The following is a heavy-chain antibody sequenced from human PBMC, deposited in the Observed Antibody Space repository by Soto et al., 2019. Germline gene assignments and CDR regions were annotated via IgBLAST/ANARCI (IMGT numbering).Heavy chain of an antibody. CDR1: GGSISSYY. CDR3: ARDTGERGSDY. D-gene: IGHD4-17*01. Sequence: PSETLSLTCTVSGGSISSYYWSWIRQPPGKGLEWIGYIYYSGSTNYNPSLKSRVTISVDTSKNQFSLKLSSVNAADTAVYYCARDTGERGSDYWGQGTLVTVSS. CDR2: IYYSGST. J-gene: IGHJ4*02. V-gene: IGHV4-59*01.